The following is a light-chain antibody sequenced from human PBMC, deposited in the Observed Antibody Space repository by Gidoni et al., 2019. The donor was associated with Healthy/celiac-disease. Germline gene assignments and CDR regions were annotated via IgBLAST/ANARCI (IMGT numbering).Light chain of an antibody. CDR2: GAS. V-gene: IGKV3-20*01. CDR3: QQYGSSSWT. Sequence: QSPGTLSLSPGERATLSCRASQSVSSSYLAWYQQKPGQAPRPLIYGASSRATGIPDRFSGSGSGTDFTLTISRLEPEDFAVYYCQQYGSSSWTFGQGTKVEIK. CDR1: QSVSSSY. J-gene: IGKJ1*01.